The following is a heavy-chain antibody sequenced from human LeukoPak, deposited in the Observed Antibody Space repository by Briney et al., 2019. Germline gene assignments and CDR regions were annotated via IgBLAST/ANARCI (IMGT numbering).Heavy chain of an antibody. CDR2: IRFDGTTQ. Sequence: GGSLRLSCAASGFVFSSYGIHWVRQAPGKGLEWVSFIRFDGTTQYYADSVKGRFTISRDNSKFTVHLLMTGLRPEDTAVYYCSKESNYDSSGYFNWGQGTLVTVPS. D-gene: IGHD3-22*01. V-gene: IGHV3-30*02. CDR3: SKESNYDSSGYFN. J-gene: IGHJ4*02. CDR1: GFVFSSYG.